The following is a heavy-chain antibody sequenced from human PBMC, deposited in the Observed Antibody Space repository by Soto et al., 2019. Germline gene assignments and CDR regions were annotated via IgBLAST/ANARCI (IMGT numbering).Heavy chain of an antibody. CDR3: ARSGDNFNVLDY. D-gene: IGHD1-1*01. V-gene: IGHV3-11*06. CDR1: GFTFSDYY. J-gene: IGHJ4*02. CDR2: SSNSGTFA. Sequence: XGSLRLSCSAAGFTFSDYYMSWVRQAPGRGLEWISYSSNSGTFARYATSVKGRFSISRDNANNSLYLEMNSLRVEDTAVYYCARSGDNFNVLDYWGQGTPVTVS.